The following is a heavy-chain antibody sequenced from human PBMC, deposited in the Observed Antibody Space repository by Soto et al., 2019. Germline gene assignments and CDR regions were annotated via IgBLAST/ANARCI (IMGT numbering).Heavy chain of an antibody. CDR2: IVVGSGNT. V-gene: IGHV1-58*01. CDR3: AAGWELPTSDY. D-gene: IGHD1-26*01. J-gene: IGHJ4*02. Sequence: QARGQRLEWIGWIVVGSGNTNYAQKFQERVTITRDMSTSTAYMELSSLRSEDTAVYYCAAGWELPTSDYWGQGTLVTVSS.